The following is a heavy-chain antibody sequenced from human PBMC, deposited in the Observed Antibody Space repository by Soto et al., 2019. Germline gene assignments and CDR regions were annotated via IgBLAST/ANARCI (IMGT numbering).Heavy chain of an antibody. V-gene: IGHV5-51*01. J-gene: IGHJ6*02. CDR1: GYSFTSYW. CDR3: AAPPVVLPPAMRRGRHYYAMDV. CDR2: IYPGDSDT. D-gene: IGHD2-2*01. Sequence: GESLKISCKGSGYSFTSYWIGWVRQMPGKGLEWMGIIYPGDSDTRYSPSFQGQVTISADTSISTAYLQWSSLKASDTAMYYCAAPPVVLPPAMRRGRHYYAMDVWGQETTLTVSS.